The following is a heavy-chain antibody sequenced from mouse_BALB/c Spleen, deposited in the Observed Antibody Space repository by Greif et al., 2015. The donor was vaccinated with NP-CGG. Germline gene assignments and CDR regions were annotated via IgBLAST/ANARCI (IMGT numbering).Heavy chain of an antibody. Sequence: EVKVEESGPGLVKPSQSLSLTCTVTGYSITSDYAWNWIRQFPGNKLEWMGYISYSGSTSYNPSLKSRISITRDTSKNQFFLQLNSVTTEDTATYYCATYRYDGFAYWGQGTLVTVSA. CDR2: ISYSGST. CDR3: ATYRYDGFAY. D-gene: IGHD2-14*01. J-gene: IGHJ3*01. CDR1: GYSITSDYA. V-gene: IGHV3-2*02.